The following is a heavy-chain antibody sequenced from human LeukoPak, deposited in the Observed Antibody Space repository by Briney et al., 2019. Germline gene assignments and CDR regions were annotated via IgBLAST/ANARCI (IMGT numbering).Heavy chain of an antibody. Sequence: GASVKVSCKASGDTFTGYYMHWVRQAPGQGLEWMGWINPNSGGTNYAQKFQGRVTMTRDTSISTAYMELSRLRSDDTAVYYCARFPVTLRGFDYWGQGTLVTVSS. D-gene: IGHD4-17*01. CDR3: ARFPVTLRGFDY. CDR2: INPNSGGT. V-gene: IGHV1-2*02. J-gene: IGHJ4*02. CDR1: GDTFTGYY.